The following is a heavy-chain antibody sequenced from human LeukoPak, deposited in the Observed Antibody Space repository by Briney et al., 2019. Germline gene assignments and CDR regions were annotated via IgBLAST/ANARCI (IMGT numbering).Heavy chain of an antibody. V-gene: IGHV1-24*01. J-gene: IGHJ5*02. CDR2: FDPEDGET. CDR1: GYTLTELS. D-gene: IGHD6-19*01. Sequence: GASVNVSCKVSGYTLTELSMHWVRQAPGKGREGMGGFDPEDGETIYAQKFQGRVTMTEDTSTDTAYMELSSLRSEDTAVYYCATLAYSSGWCDVPYGNWFDPWGQGTLVTVSS. CDR3: ATLAYSSGWCDVPYGNWFDP.